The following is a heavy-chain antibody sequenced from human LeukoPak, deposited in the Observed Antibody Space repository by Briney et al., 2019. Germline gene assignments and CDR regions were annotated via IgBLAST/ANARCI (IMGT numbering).Heavy chain of an antibody. V-gene: IGHV1-69*04. Sequence: ASVKVSCKASGYTFTSYDINWVRQATGQGLEWMGRIIPILGIANYAQKFQGRVTITADKSTSTAYMELSSLRSEDTAVYYCARLRDYGGNSGRLAYFDYWGQGTLVTVSS. CDR3: ARLRDYGGNSGRLAYFDY. CDR1: GYTFTSYD. J-gene: IGHJ4*02. D-gene: IGHD4-17*01. CDR2: IIPILGIA.